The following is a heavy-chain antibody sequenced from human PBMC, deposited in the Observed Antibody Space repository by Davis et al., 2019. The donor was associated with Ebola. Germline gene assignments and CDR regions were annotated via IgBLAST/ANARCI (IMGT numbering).Heavy chain of an antibody. CDR3: ARDEISDFGSYYGMDV. V-gene: IGHV3-33*01. J-gene: IGHJ6*02. CDR2: IWYDGSNN. Sequence: GESLKISCAASGFTFSSYGMHWVRQAPGKGLEWGAVIWYDGSNNYYADSVKGRFTISRDNSKNTLYLQMNSLRAEDTAVYYCARDEISDFGSYYGMDVWGQGTTVTVSS. CDR1: GFTFSSYG. D-gene: IGHD3-3*01.